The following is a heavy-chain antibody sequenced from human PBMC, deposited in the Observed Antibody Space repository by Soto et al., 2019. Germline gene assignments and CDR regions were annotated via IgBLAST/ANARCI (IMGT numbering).Heavy chain of an antibody. CDR3: AREPSIIHSGYDRFFDY. Sequence: GGSLRLSCAASGFTVSSNYMSWVRQAPGKGLEWVSVIYSGGSTYYADSVKGRFTISRDNSKNTLYLQMNSLRAEDTAVYYCAREPSIIHSGYDRFFDYWGQGTQVTVSS. CDR2: IYSGGST. J-gene: IGHJ4*02. CDR1: GFTVSSNY. V-gene: IGHV3-66*01. D-gene: IGHD5-12*01.